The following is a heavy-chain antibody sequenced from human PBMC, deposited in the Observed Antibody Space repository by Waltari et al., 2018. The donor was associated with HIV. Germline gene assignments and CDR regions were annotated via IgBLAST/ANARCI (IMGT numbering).Heavy chain of an antibody. J-gene: IGHJ5*02. D-gene: IGHD3-3*01. V-gene: IGHV3-23*01. Sequence: EVQLLESGGGLVQPGGSLSLSCAASGFTFSSYAMSWVRQAPGAGPEWVSAISGSGGSTYYADSVKGRFTISRDNSKNTLYLQMNSLRAEDTAVYYCAKSAPMVRYYDFWSGYDWFDPWGQGTLVTVSS. CDR1: GFTFSSYA. CDR2: ISGSGGST. CDR3: AKSAPMVRYYDFWSGYDWFDP.